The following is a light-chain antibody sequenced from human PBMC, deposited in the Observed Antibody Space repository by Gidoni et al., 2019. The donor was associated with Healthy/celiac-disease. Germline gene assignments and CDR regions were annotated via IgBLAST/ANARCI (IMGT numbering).Light chain of an antibody. J-gene: IGKJ4*01. Sequence: DIQMTQSPSSLSASVGDRVTITCRASQSISSYLNWYQQKPGKAPKLLIYAASRLQSGVPSRFSGSGSGTDFTLTISSLQPEDFATYYCQQSYSTPPTFGGXTKVEIK. CDR3: QQSYSTPPT. CDR2: AAS. CDR1: QSISSY. V-gene: IGKV1-39*01.